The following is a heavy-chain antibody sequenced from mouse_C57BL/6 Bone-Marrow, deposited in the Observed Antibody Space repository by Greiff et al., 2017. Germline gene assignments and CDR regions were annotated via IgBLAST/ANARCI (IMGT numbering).Heavy chain of an antibody. D-gene: IGHD1-1*01. J-gene: IGHJ4*01. CDR3: ASEGGSSYPSYAMDY. CDR1: GFTFSDYY. Sequence: EVKLVESGGGLVQPGGSLKLSCAASGFTFSDYYMYWVRQTPEKRLEWVAYISNGGGSTYYPDTVKGRFTISRDNAKNTLYLQMSRLKSEDTAMYYCASEGGSSYPSYAMDYWGQGTSVTVSS. V-gene: IGHV5-12*01. CDR2: ISNGGGST.